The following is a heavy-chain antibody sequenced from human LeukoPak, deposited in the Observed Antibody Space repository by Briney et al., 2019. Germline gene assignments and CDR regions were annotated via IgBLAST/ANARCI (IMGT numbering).Heavy chain of an antibody. CDR1: GVTFRSYW. CDR2: IKGDGSEK. Sequence: QAGGSLRLSCAASGVTFRSYWMSWLRQAPGKGLEWVANIKGDGSEKYYVDSVKGRFTISRDNAKSSLYLQMNSLRAEDTAVYYCARPGYYDTSRYWHDCWGQGTLVTVSS. D-gene: IGHD3-22*01. CDR3: ARPGYYDTSRYWHDC. V-gene: IGHV3-7*01. J-gene: IGHJ4*02.